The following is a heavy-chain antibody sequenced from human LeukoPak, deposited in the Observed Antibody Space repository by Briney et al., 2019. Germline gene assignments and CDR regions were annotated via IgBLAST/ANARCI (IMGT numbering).Heavy chain of an antibody. V-gene: IGHV1-46*01. CDR1: GYTFTSYY. CDR3: ARVIYTYSGSYYYAFDI. D-gene: IGHD1-26*01. Sequence: ASVKVSCKASGYTFTSYYIHWVRQAPEQGLEWMGIINPSGGSTSYAQKFQGRVTMTRDMSTSTVYMELSSLRSEDTAVYYCARVIYTYSGSYYYAFDIWGQGTMVTVSS. CDR2: INPSGGST. J-gene: IGHJ3*02.